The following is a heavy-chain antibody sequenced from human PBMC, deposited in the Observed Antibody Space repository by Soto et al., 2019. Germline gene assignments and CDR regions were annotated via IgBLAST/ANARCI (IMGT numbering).Heavy chain of an antibody. V-gene: IGHV1-2*04. CDR1: GYTFTGYY. CDR3: ARVAIVGIRGAFDI. J-gene: IGHJ3*02. CDR2: INPNSGGT. D-gene: IGHD3-22*01. Sequence: QVQLVQSEAEVKKPGASVKVSCKASGYTFTGYYMHWVRRAPGQGLEWMGWINPNSGGTNYAQKFQGWVTMTRDTSISTAYMELSRLRSDDTAVYYCARVAIVGIRGAFDIWGQGTMVTVSS.